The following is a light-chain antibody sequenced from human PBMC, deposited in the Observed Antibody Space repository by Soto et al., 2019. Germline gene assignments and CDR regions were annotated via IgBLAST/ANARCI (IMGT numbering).Light chain of an antibody. CDR1: SSNIGAGYD. J-gene: IGLJ1*01. Sequence: QSVLTQPPSVSAAPGQRGTISCTGSSSNIGAGYDVHWYQQLPGTAPKLLIYGNSNRPSGVPDRFSGSKSGTSASLAITGLLAEDEADYCCQSYDSSLSGSXVFGTGTKVTV. CDR3: QSYDSSLSGSXV. CDR2: GNS. V-gene: IGLV1-40*01.